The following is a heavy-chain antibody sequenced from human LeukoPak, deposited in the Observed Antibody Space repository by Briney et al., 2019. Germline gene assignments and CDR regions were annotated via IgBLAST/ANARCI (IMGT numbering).Heavy chain of an antibody. V-gene: IGHV3-30*18. Sequence: GRSLRLSCAASGFTFSSYGMHWVRQAPGKGLEWVAVISYDGSNKYYADSVKGRFTISRDNSKNTLYLQMNGLRAEDTAVYYCAKLYDAFDIWGQGTMVTVSS. CDR1: GFTFSSYG. CDR3: AKLYDAFDI. J-gene: IGHJ3*02. CDR2: ISYDGSNK.